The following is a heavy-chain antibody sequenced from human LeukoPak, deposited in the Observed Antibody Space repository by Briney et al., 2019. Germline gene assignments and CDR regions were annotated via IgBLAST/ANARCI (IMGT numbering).Heavy chain of an antibody. Sequence: GGSLRLSCAASGFTFSSYAMSWVRQAPGKGLEWVSAISGSGGSTYYADSVKGRFTISRDNSKNTLYLQMNSLRAEDTAVYYCAKYYYDSSGYSPYYYYGMDVWGQGITVTVSS. CDR1: GFTFSSYA. V-gene: IGHV3-23*01. CDR2: ISGSGGST. CDR3: AKYYYDSSGYSPYYYYGMDV. J-gene: IGHJ6*02. D-gene: IGHD3-22*01.